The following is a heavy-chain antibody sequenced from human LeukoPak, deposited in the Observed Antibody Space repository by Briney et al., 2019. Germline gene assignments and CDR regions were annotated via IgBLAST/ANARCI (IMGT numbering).Heavy chain of an antibody. Sequence: ASVKVSCKASGYSFIDYYIHWVRQAPGQGLEWMGWINPKSGNTNYAQKFQGRVTMTRDMSITTAYMELSRLKSDDTAVYYCARDQVTDYVALWGQGTMVTVSS. D-gene: IGHD4-17*01. J-gene: IGHJ3*01. CDR2: INPKSGNT. CDR3: ARDQVTDYVAL. CDR1: GYSFIDYY. V-gene: IGHV1-2*02.